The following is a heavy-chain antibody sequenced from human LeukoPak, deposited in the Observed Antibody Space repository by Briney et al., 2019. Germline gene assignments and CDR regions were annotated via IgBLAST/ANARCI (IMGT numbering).Heavy chain of an antibody. CDR3: ARLTRLSTSPDRYYLDY. CDR1: GGSMTTHH. D-gene: IGHD6-6*01. CDR2: VFDSGRT. J-gene: IGHJ4*02. Sequence: SETLSLTCTVSGGSMTTHHWNWIRQTPGKGLEGIGYVFDSGRTKENPSLKSRVTLSADTSKNQFSLKLSSVTAADSAVYYCARLTRLSTSPDRYYLDYWGQGTLVTVSS. V-gene: IGHV4-59*08.